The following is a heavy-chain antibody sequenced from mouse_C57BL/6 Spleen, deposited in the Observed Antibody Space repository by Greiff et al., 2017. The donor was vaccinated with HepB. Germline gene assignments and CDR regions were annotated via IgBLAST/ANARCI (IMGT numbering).Heavy chain of an antibody. CDR3: ARRNY. CDR1: GFTFSSYG. CDR2: ISSSGSYT. Sequence: EVQGVESGGDLVKPGGSLKLSCAASGFTFSSYGMSWVRQTPDKRLEWVATISSSGSYTYYPDSVKGRFTISRDNAKNTLYLQMSSLKSEDTAMYYCARRNYWGQGTLVTVSA. J-gene: IGHJ3*01. V-gene: IGHV5-6*01.